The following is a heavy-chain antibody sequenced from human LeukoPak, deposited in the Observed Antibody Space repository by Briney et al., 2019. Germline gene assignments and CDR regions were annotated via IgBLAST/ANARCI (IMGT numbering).Heavy chain of an antibody. V-gene: IGHV3-30*18. CDR1: GFTFSSYG. CDR2: ISYDGSNK. D-gene: IGHD4-17*01. CDR3: AKDGYDYGDYVDY. J-gene: IGHJ4*02. Sequence: PGGSLRLSCAASGFTFSSYGMHWVRQAPGKGLEWVAVISYDGSNKYYADSVKGRFTISRDNSKNTLYLQMNSLRAEDTAVYYCAKDGYDYGDYVDYWGQGTLVTVSS.